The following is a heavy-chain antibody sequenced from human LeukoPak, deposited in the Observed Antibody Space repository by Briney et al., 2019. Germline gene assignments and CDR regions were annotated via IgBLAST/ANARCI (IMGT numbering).Heavy chain of an antibody. CDR1: GFSFRDFW. J-gene: IGHJ4*02. V-gene: IGHV3-7*01. CDR3: ARFGYSGWNLEY. D-gene: IGHD5-12*01. Sequence: GGSLRLSCAASGFSFRDFWMSWVRQSPGKGLGWVASINQGGSLSYYVDSVKGRFTISRDDAKSSLYVRMDSLRDEDTAVYYCARFGYSGWNLEYWGQGTLVTVSS. CDR2: INQGGSLS.